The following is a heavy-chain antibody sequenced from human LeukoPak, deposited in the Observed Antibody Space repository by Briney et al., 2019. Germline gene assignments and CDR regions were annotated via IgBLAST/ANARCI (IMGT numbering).Heavy chain of an antibody. D-gene: IGHD3-22*01. CDR3: ARYYYDSSGYYYDY. CDR1: GGSVSSGSYY. V-gene: IGHV4-61*01. CDR2: IYNSGST. Sequence: SETLSLTCTVSGGSVSSGSYYWSWIRQPPGKGLEWIGYIYNSGSTNYNPSLKSRVTISVDTSKNQFSLKLSSVTAADTAVYYCARYYYDSSGYYYDYWGQGTLVTVSS. J-gene: IGHJ4*02.